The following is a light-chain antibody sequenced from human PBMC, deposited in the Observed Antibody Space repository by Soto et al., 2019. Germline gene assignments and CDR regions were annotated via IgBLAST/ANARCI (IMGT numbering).Light chain of an antibody. J-gene: IGLJ3*02. CDR2: EVS. CDR3: SSYTGSMNLVV. V-gene: IGLV2-8*01. Sequence: QSALTQPPSASGSPGQSVTISCTGTSSDVGHYNYVSWYQQHPGKAPKFIIYEVSKRPSGVPDRFSGSKSGNTASLTVSGLQAEDEADYYCSSYTGSMNLVVFGGGTKLTVL. CDR1: SSDVGHYNY.